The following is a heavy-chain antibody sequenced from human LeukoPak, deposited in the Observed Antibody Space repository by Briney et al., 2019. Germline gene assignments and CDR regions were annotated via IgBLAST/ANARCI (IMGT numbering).Heavy chain of an antibody. V-gene: IGHV3-48*01. CDR3: ARYYIRGGPFDY. Sequence: GGSLRLSCAASGFTFSSYSMNWVRQAPGKGLEWVSYISSSSSIIYYADSVKGRFTISRDNAKNSLYLQMNSLRAEDTAVYYCARYYIRGGPFDYWGQGTLATVSS. J-gene: IGHJ4*02. CDR1: GFTFSSYS. CDR2: ISSSSSII. D-gene: IGHD3-10*02.